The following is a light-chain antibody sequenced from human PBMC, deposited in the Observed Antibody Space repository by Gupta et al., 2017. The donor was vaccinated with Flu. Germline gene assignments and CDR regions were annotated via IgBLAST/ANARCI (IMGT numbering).Light chain of an antibody. J-gene: IGLJ1*01. Sequence: SVTISCTGTSSDVGYYDRVSWYQQSPGTAPKRRIYEVSNRPPGVPDRVSGSKSGNTDSLTISGLQAEDEADVYCSSYTTSYTDGCGTGTKV. CDR2: EVS. V-gene: IGLV2-18*02. CDR1: SSDVGYYDR. CDR3: SSYTTSYTDG.